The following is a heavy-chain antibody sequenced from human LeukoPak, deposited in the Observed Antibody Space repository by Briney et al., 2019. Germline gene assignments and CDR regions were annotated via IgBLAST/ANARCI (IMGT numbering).Heavy chain of an antibody. D-gene: IGHD3-22*01. CDR1: GFTFSDYY. V-gene: IGHV3-11*01. Sequence: PEGSLRLSCAASGFTFSDYYMSWIRQAPGKGLEWVSYISSSGSTIYYADSVKGRFTISRDNAKNSLYLQMNSLRAEDTAVYYCARIRRLGYYDSSGYSRWGQGTLVTVSS. CDR3: ARIRRLGYYDSSGYSR. CDR2: ISSSGSTI. J-gene: IGHJ4*02.